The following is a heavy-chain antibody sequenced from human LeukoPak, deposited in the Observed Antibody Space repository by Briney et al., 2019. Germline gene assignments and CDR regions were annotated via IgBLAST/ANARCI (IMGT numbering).Heavy chain of an antibody. CDR2: IASSSSSM. CDR1: GFTFSSFS. Sequence: GGSLRLSCAASGFTFSSFSMNWVRQAPGKGLEWVSYIASSSSSMYYADSVKGRFTISRDNAKNSLYLQMNSLTAEDTAVYYCARVIGSYGDSAYWGQGTLVTVSS. J-gene: IGHJ4*02. D-gene: IGHD4-17*01. CDR3: ARVIGSYGDSAY. V-gene: IGHV3-48*04.